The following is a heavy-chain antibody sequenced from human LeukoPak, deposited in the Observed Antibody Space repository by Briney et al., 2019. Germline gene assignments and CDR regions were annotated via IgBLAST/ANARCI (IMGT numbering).Heavy chain of an antibody. CDR2: INHSGST. CDR3: ARGTLYFDY. J-gene: IGHJ4*02. Sequence: SETLSLTCAVYGGSFSGYYWSWIRQPPGKGLEWIGEINHSGSTNYNPSLKSRVTISVDTSKNQLSLKLSSVTAADTAVYYCARGTLYFDYWGQGTLVTVSS. CDR1: GGSFSGYY. V-gene: IGHV4-34*01.